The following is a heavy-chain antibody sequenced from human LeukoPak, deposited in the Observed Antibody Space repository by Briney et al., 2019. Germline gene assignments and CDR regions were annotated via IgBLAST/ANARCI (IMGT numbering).Heavy chain of an antibody. J-gene: IGHJ5*02. V-gene: IGHV1-8*01. Sequence: ASVKVSCKASGYTFTSYDINWVRQATGQGLEWMGWMNPNSGNTGYAQKFQVRVTMSRNTSISTAYMELSSLRSEDTAVYYCARSLTRRNWFDPWGQGTLVTVSS. CDR2: MNPNSGNT. CDR1: GYTFTSYD. D-gene: IGHD3-16*02. CDR3: ARSLTRRNWFDP.